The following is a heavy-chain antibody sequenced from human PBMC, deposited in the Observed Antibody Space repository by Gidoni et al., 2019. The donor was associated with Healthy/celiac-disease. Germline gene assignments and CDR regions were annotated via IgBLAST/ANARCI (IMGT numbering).Heavy chain of an antibody. CDR1: GFTFSSYA. CDR2: ISYDGSNK. Sequence: QVQLVESGGGVVQPGRSLRVSCAASGFTFSSYAMHWVRQAPGKGLEWVAVISYDGSNKYYADSVKGRFTISRDNSKNTLYLQMNSLRAEDTAVYYCARDRGGGGPMDVWGQGTTVTVSS. V-gene: IGHV3-30-3*01. CDR3: ARDRGGGGPMDV. J-gene: IGHJ6*02. D-gene: IGHD2-15*01.